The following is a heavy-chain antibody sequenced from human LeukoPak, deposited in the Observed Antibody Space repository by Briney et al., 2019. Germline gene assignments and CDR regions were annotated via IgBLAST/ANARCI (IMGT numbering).Heavy chain of an antibody. CDR3: ARGMYYYDSSGYYYVDY. J-gene: IGHJ4*02. Sequence: GGSLRLSCAASGFTFSSYWMSWVRQAPGKGLEWVANIKQDGSEKYYVDSVKGRFTISRDNAKNSLYLQMNSLRAEDTAVYYCARGMYYYDSSGYYYVDYWGQGTLVTVSS. V-gene: IGHV3-7*01. CDR2: IKQDGSEK. D-gene: IGHD3-22*01. CDR1: GFTFSSYW.